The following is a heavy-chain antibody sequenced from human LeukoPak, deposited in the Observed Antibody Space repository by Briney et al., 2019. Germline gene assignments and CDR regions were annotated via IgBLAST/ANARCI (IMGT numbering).Heavy chain of an antibody. Sequence: SETLSLTCTVSGGSISTSNYYWGWIRQPPGKGLEWIGYIYYSGSTNYNPSLKSRVTISVDTSKNQFSLKLSSVTAADTAVYYCARTATPYYYYYMDVWGKGTTVTISS. V-gene: IGHV4-61*05. D-gene: IGHD2-15*01. J-gene: IGHJ6*03. CDR2: IYYSGST. CDR3: ARTATPYYYYYMDV. CDR1: GGSISTSNYY.